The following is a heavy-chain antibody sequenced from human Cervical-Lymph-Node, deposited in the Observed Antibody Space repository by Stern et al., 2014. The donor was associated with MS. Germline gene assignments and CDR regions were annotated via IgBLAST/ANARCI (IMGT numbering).Heavy chain of an antibody. CDR3: ARDSSDGFDS. CDR1: GYTFTSSG. J-gene: IGHJ4*02. D-gene: IGHD6-19*01. Sequence: VQLVESGGEVKKPGASVKVSCRASGYTFTSSGITWVRQAPGQGLEWMGWIGAYNGNTHFVQNFQDRVTMTTDASTTTAYMELRNLTSDDTAVYFCARDSSDGFDSWGQGTLVIVSS. CDR2: IGAYNGNT. V-gene: IGHV1-18*01.